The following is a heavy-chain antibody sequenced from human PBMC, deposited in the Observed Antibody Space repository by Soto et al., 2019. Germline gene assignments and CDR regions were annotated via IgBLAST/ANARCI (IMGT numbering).Heavy chain of an antibody. D-gene: IGHD1-26*01. CDR1: GFTFSSYW. CDR2: IKQDGSEK. Sequence: EVQLVESGGGLVQPGGSLRLSCAASGFTFSSYWMSWVRQAPGKGLEWVANIKQDGSEKYYVDSVKGRFTISRDNAKNSLYLQMNSLRAEDTAVYYCAGDYEDRWELRDAFDIWGKGTMVTVSS. J-gene: IGHJ3*02. CDR3: AGDYEDRWELRDAFDI. V-gene: IGHV3-7*03.